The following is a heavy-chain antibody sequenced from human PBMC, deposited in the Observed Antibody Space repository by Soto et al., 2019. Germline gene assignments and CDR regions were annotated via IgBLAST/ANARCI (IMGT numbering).Heavy chain of an antibody. CDR2: IRSKPHSHAT. Sequence: EVQLEESGGGLVHPGGSLRLSCAASGFSFSDSGVHWVRQAAGKGLEWIGRIRSKPHSHATQYAASLEGRFTISRDDLKNTAYLQLSGLKTEDTAVYYCWLQDDAVAGLDYWGQGTLVTVSS. CDR1: GFSFSDSG. V-gene: IGHV3-73*02. J-gene: IGHJ4*02. CDR3: WLQDDAVAGLDY. D-gene: IGHD6-19*01.